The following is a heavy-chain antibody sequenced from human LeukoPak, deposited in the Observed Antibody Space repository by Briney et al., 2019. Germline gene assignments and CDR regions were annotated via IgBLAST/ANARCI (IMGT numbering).Heavy chain of an antibody. D-gene: IGHD3-22*01. CDR1: GFTFTNYL. CDR3: VREESGGYFDY. Sequence: ASVKVSCKSSGFTFTNYLLHWVRQAPGQGLEWLGRIAPSVDTTNYAQRFRDRVTMTRDTSTSTVYMELSSLRSEDTAVYYCVREESGGYFDYWGQGTLVTVSS. V-gene: IGHV1-46*01. J-gene: IGHJ4*02. CDR2: IAPSVDTT.